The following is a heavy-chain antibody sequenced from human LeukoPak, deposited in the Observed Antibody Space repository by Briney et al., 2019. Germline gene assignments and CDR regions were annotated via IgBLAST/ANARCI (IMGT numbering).Heavy chain of an antibody. CDR3: ARSRNSNAFDI. Sequence: SVKVSCKASGGPFSSYAISWVGQAPGEGLEWMGGIIPIFGRANYAQEFQGRVTITTDESTSTAYMELSSLRSEDTAVYYCARSRNSNAFDIWGEGTMVTVSS. V-gene: IGHV1-69*05. J-gene: IGHJ3*02. CDR2: IIPIFGRA. CDR1: GGPFSSYA. D-gene: IGHD4-23*01.